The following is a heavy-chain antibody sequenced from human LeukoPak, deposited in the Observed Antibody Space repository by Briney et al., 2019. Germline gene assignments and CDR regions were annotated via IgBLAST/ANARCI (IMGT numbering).Heavy chain of an antibody. CDR3: ARDTWVVAAADYYYYMDV. CDR1: GGTFSSYA. CDR2: INPNSGGT. D-gene: IGHD2-15*01. Sequence: ASVKVSCKASGGTFSSYAISWVRQAPGQGLEWMGWINPNSGGTSYAQKFQGRVTMTRDTSISTAYMELSRLRSDDTAVYYCARDTWVVAAADYYYYMDVWGKGTTVTVSS. V-gene: IGHV1-2*02. J-gene: IGHJ6*03.